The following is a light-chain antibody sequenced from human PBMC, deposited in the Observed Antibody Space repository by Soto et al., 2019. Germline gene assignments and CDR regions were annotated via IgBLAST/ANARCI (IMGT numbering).Light chain of an antibody. CDR1: QSVSSNY. J-gene: IGKJ1*01. CDR3: QQYRSLSWT. V-gene: IGKV3-20*01. Sequence: DIVLTQSPGTLSLSPLEIATLCCRASQSVSSNYLAWYQQKPGQAPRLLIYGASTRATGVPDRFSGSGSGTDFTLTISRLEPEDFAVYHCQQYRSLSWTFGQGTKVDIK. CDR2: GAS.